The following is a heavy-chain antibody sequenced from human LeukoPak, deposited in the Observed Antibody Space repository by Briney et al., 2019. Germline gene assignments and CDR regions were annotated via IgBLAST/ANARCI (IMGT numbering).Heavy chain of an antibody. Sequence: SETLSLTCTVSGSSISSYYWSWIRQPAGKGLEWIGRIYTSGSTNYNPSLKSRVTMSVDTSKNQFSLKLSSVTAADTAVYYCAGDGGAHSYYYYGMDVWGQGTTVTVSS. D-gene: IGHD2-21*01. CDR2: IYTSGST. J-gene: IGHJ6*02. CDR3: AGDGGAHSYYYYGMDV. V-gene: IGHV4-4*07. CDR1: GSSISSYY.